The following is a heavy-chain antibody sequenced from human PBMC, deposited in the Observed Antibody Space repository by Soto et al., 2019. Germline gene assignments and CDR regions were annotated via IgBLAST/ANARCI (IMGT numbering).Heavy chain of an antibody. CDR2: IFPIFGTA. Sequence: GASVKVSCKASGGTFSSYAISWVRQAPGQGLEWMGGIFPIFGTANYAQKFQGRVTITADESTSTAYMELGSLRSEDTAVYYCARRGEVPRDIVVVPAANRPYGMDVWGQRTTVTVSS. D-gene: IGHD2-2*01. V-gene: IGHV1-69*13. CDR1: GGTFSSYA. CDR3: ARRGEVPRDIVVVPAANRPYGMDV. J-gene: IGHJ6*02.